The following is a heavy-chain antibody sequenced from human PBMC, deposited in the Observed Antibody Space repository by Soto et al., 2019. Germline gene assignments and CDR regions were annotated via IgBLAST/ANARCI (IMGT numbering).Heavy chain of an antibody. Sequence: SETLSLTCTVSGGSISSGDYYWSWIRQPPGKGLEWIGYIYYSGSTYYNPSLKSRVTISVDTSKNQFSLKLSSVTAADTAVYYCARGTTDYGGNSLGLDYWGQGTLVTVSS. CDR3: ARGTTDYGGNSLGLDY. V-gene: IGHV4-30-4*01. CDR2: IYYSGST. J-gene: IGHJ4*02. CDR1: GGSISSGDYY. D-gene: IGHD4-17*01.